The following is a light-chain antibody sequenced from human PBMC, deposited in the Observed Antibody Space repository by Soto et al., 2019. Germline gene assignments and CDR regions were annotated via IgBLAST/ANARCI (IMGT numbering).Light chain of an antibody. V-gene: IGKV3-15*01. Sequence: EIVFTQSPATLSLSPGETATLSCRASQTVLNNLAWYQQKPGQAPRLLIYGASTRATAIPARFSGSGSGTEFALTISSLQSEDFAVYYCQQYNNWPINFGQGTRLEIK. CDR3: QQYNNWPIN. J-gene: IGKJ5*01. CDR2: GAS. CDR1: QTVLNN.